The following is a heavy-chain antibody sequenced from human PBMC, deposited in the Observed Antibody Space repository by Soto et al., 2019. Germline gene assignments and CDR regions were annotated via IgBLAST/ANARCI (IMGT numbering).Heavy chain of an antibody. D-gene: IGHD2-15*01. V-gene: IGHV1-24*01. CDR3: ATGIIVVVAATNFDY. J-gene: IGHJ4*02. CDR1: GYTLTELS. CDR2: FDPEDGET. Sequence: ASVKVSCKVSGYTLTELSMHWVRQAPGKGLEWMGGFDPEDGETIYAQKFQGRVTMTEDTSTDTAYMELSSLRSEDTAVYYCATGIIVVVAATNFDYWGQGTLVTVSS.